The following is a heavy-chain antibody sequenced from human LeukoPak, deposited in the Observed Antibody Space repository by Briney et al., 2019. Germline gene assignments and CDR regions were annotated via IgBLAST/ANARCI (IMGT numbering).Heavy chain of an antibody. CDR3: TSVIRAILH. V-gene: IGHV3-15*01. CDR1: GFTYRYAW. J-gene: IGHJ1*01. CDR2: IKSKTDGGTT. D-gene: IGHD3-3*01. Sequence: GGSLRHSCGPSGFTYRYAWMTWLRQAPGKGLEWVGRIKSKTDGGTTDYAAPVKGRFTISRDDSENTLYLQTSSLKTEDTAVYYWTSVIRAILHWWQRALVTVSS.